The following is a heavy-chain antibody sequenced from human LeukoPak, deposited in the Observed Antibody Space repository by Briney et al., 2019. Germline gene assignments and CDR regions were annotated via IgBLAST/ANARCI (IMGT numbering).Heavy chain of an antibody. J-gene: IGHJ4*02. CDR3: ARVKGILYYFDY. V-gene: IGHV4-59*01. Sequence: SETLSLTCTVSGGSISSYYWSWIRQPPGKGLEWIGYIYYSGSTNYNPSLKSRVTISVDTSKNQFSLKLSSVTAADTAVYYCARVKGILYYFDYWGQGTLATVSS. CDR2: IYYSGST. CDR1: GGSISSYY.